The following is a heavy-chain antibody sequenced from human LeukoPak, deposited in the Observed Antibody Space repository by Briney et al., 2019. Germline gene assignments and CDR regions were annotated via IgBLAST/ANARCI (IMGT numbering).Heavy chain of an antibody. CDR3: AREPVEMATITYDY. Sequence: GASVKVPCKASGYTFTGYYMHWVRQAPGQGLEWMGWINPNSGGTNYAQKFQGRVTMTRDTSISTAYMELSRLRSDDTAVYYCAREPVEMATITYDYWGQGTLVTVSS. D-gene: IGHD5-24*01. CDR1: GYTFTGYY. J-gene: IGHJ4*02. V-gene: IGHV1-2*02. CDR2: INPNSGGT.